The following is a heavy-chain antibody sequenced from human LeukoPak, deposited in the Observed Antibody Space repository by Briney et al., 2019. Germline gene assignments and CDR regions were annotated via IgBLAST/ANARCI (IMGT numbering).Heavy chain of an antibody. CDR2: INHSGST. J-gene: IGHJ6*03. V-gene: IGHV4-34*01. D-gene: IGHD5-18*01. Sequence: SETLSLTCAVYGGSFSGYYWSWIRQPPGKGLEWIGEINHSGSTNYNPSLKSRVTISVDTSKNQFSLKLSSVTAADTAVYYCARVKDTAMTMYYYYYIDVWGKGTTVTVYS. CDR1: GGSFSGYY. CDR3: ARVKDTAMTMYYYYYIDV.